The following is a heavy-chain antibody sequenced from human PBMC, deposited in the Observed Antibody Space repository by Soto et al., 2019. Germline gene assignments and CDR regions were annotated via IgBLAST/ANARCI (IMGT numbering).Heavy chain of an antibody. Sequence: GASVKVSCKASGYTFTSYGIAWVLQAPEQGLEWMGWISSFNGNTNYAQKVQDRVTMTTDRSASTTYMELRSLKSDDTAVYYCARGPRYCSTSICFSGVTWFDPWGQGTLVTVSS. CDR2: ISSFNGNT. J-gene: IGHJ5*02. V-gene: IGHV1-18*01. CDR1: GYTFTSYG. CDR3: ARGPRYCSTSICFSGVTWFDP. D-gene: IGHD2-2*01.